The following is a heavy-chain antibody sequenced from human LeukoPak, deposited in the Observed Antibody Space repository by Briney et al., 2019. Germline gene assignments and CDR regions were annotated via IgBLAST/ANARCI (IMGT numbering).Heavy chain of an antibody. CDR2: IYPRDGST. CDR1: GYSFTSNY. Sequence: ASVKVSCTASGYSFTSNYIHWVRQAPGQGLEWMEMIYPRDGSTSYAQKFQGRVTVTRDTSTSTVHMELSGLRSEDTAVYYCARDQEAFDYWGQGTLVTVSS. CDR3: ARDQEAFDY. J-gene: IGHJ4*02. V-gene: IGHV1-46*01.